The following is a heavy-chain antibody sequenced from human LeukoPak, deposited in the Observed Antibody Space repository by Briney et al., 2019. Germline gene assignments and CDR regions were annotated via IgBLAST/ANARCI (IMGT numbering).Heavy chain of an antibody. CDR2: ISYDGSNK. CDR1: GFTFSSYG. CDR3: AKDVLATVTTGYFDY. Sequence: GGSLRLSCAASGFTFSSYGMHWVRQAPGKGLEWVAVISYDGSNKYYADSVKGRFTISRDNSKNTLYLQMNSLRAEDTAVYYCAKDVLATVTTGYFDYWGQGTLVTVCS. V-gene: IGHV3-30*18. D-gene: IGHD4-17*01. J-gene: IGHJ4*02.